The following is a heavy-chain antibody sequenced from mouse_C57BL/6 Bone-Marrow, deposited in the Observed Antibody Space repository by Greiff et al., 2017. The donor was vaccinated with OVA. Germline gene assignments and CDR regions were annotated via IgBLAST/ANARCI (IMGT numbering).Heavy chain of an antibody. CDR2: IDPENGDT. D-gene: IGHD1-1*01. J-gene: IGHJ2*01. V-gene: IGHV14-4*01. CDR1: GFNIKDDY. Sequence: EVQLQQSGAELVRPGASVKLSCTASGFNIKDDYMHWVKQRPEQGLEWIGWIDPENGDTEYASKFQGKATITADTSSNTAYLQLSSLTSEDTAVYYCTFYCYGSSPLSFDYWGQGTTLTVSS. CDR3: TFYCYGSSPLSFDY.